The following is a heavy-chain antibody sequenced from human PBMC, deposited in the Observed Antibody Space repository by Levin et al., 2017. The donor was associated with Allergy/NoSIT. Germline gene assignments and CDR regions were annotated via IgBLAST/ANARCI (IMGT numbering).Heavy chain of an antibody. CDR3: ARGDSIALAAYAVNV. Sequence: LSLTCAASGFTFSIPALHWVRQAPGKGLEWVAVISYDGRNKYYADSVKGRFTISRDNSKNTLDLQMNSLRAEDTAVYYCARGDSIALAAYAVNVWGQGTTVTVSS. J-gene: IGHJ6*02. V-gene: IGHV3-30*04. CDR1: GFTFSIPA. CDR2: ISYDGRNK. D-gene: IGHD6-19*01.